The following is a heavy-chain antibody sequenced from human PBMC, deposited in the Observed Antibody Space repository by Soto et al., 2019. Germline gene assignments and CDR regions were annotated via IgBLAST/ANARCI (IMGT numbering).Heavy chain of an antibody. CDR3: ARGFGSGGYPCDY. D-gene: IGHD3-10*01. CDR2: IWYDGSNK. CDR1: GFTFSNYN. V-gene: IGHV3-33*01. Sequence: QVQLVESGGGVVQPGRSLRLSCAGSGFTFSNYNMHWVRQAPGKGLEWVALIWYDGSNKSHADSVKGRFTISRDNSKNTLYLQMNSLRAEDTAVYYCARGFGSGGYPCDYWGQGTLVTVSS. J-gene: IGHJ4*02.